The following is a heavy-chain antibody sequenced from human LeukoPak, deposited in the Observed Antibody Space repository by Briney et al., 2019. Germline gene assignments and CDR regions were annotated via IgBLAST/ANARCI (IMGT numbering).Heavy chain of an antibody. D-gene: IGHD2-15*01. CDR2: IKNDGTVT. CDR3: IVVVDGSPN. CDR1: GFTFSTYW. V-gene: IGHV3-74*01. Sequence: GGSLRLSCAGSGFTFSTYWMHWVRQAPGKGLGWVSRIKNDGTVTNYADSVKGRFAVSRDNAKNTLHLQMNSLRAEDTAVYYCIVVVDGSPNWGRGTLVTVSS. J-gene: IGHJ4*02.